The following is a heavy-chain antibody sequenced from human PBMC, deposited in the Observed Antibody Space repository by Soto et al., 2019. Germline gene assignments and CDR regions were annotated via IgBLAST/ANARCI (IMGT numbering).Heavy chain of an antibody. Sequence: ASVKVSCKASGYTFTGYYMHWVRQAPGQGLEWMGWINPNSGGTNYAQKFQGWVTMTRDTSISTAYMELSRLRSDDTAAYYCARDATGELSSLDYWGQGTLVTVSS. D-gene: IGHD3-16*02. CDR1: GYTFTGYY. CDR2: INPNSGGT. V-gene: IGHV1-2*04. J-gene: IGHJ4*02. CDR3: ARDATGELSSLDY.